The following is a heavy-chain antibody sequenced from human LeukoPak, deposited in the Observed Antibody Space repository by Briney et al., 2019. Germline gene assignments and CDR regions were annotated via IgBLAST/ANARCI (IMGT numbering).Heavy chain of an antibody. V-gene: IGHV1-58*02. Sequence: LGASVKVSCKASGFTFTSSAMQWVRQARGQRLEWIGWIVVGSGNTNFAQKFQGRVTMTRDTSISTAYMELSSLTSDDTAVYYCARGRFSGYGADWGQGTLVTVSS. D-gene: IGHD5-12*01. CDR2: IVVGSGNT. CDR1: GFTFTSSA. J-gene: IGHJ4*02. CDR3: ARGRFSGYGAD.